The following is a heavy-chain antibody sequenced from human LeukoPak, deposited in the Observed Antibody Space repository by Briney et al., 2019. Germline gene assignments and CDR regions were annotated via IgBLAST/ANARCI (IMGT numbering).Heavy chain of an antibody. CDR1: GFTFSSYE. CDR3: ARAQAGYSSSWDFDY. Sequence: PGGSLRLSCAASGFTFSSYEMNWVRQAPGKGLEWVSYISSSGSTIYYADSVKGRFTISRDNAKNSLYLQMNSLRAEDTAVYYCARAQAGYSSSWDFDYWGQGTLVTVSS. J-gene: IGHJ4*02. V-gene: IGHV3-48*03. CDR2: ISSSGSTI. D-gene: IGHD6-13*01.